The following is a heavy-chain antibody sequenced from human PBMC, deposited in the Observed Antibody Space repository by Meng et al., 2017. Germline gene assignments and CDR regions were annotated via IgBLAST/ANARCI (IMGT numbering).Heavy chain of an antibody. J-gene: IGHJ5*02. V-gene: IGHV2-5*02. CDR2: IYCDDDK. D-gene: IGHD4-11*01. CDR1: GFSLSTSGVG. CDR3: AHRRVDSREGWFDP. Sequence: QITLKESGPTLVKPTQTLPLTCTFSGFSLSTSGVGVGWIRHPPGKDLEWLALIYCDDDKRYSPSLKSRLTITKDTSKNQVVHTMTNMDPVDTATYYCAHRRVDSREGWFDPWGQGTLVTVSS.